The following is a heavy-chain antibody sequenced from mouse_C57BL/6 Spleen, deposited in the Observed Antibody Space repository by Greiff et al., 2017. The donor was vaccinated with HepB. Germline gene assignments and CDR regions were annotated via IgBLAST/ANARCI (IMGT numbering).Heavy chain of an antibody. CDR1: GFTFSSYT. J-gene: IGHJ4*01. V-gene: IGHV5-9*01. D-gene: IGHD1-1*01. CDR3: ARHYYYGSSYYYAMDY. CDR2: ISGGGGNT. Sequence: EVKLMESGGGLVKPGGSLKLSCAASGFTFSSYTMSWVRQTPEKRLEWVATISGGGGNTYYPDSVKGRFTISRDNAKNTLYLQMSSLRSEDTALYYCARHYYYGSSYYYAMDYWGQGTSVTVSS.